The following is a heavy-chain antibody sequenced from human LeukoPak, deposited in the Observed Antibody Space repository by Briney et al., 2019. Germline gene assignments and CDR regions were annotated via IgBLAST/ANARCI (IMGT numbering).Heavy chain of an antibody. CDR2: INHSGST. CDR1: GGSFTGYH. D-gene: IGHD4-17*01. Sequence: PSETLSLTCAVYGGSFTGYHWSWLRQPPGKGLEWIGEINHSGSTNYNPSLKSRVTISVDTSKNQFSLKLSSVTAADTAVYYCANYGESGMDVWGQGTTVTVSS. V-gene: IGHV4-34*01. CDR3: ANYGESGMDV. J-gene: IGHJ6*02.